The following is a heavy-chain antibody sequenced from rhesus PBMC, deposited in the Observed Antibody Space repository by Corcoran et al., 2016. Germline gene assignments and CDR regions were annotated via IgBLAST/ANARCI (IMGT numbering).Heavy chain of an antibody. J-gene: IGHJ4*01. CDR1: GASIRTNS. D-gene: IGHD3-34*01. Sequence: QVQLQESGPGLVKPSETLPLTCAVSGASIRTNSWSWLRQAPGKGLEWIGRIYGSGGSTDYNPSLKNRVTISIDTSQKQLSLKLTSVTAADTAVYYCARDPSYWGDVGDYWGQGVLVTVSS. CDR2: IYGSGGST. V-gene: IGHV4S2*01. CDR3: ARDPSYWGDVGDY.